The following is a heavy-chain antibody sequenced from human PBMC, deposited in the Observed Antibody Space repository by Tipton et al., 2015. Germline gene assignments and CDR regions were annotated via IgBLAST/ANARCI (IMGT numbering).Heavy chain of an antibody. J-gene: IGHJ4*02. V-gene: IGHV3-20*04. CDR2: INWSGGRT. CDR1: GFNFDDYG. Sequence: GSLRLSCAASGFNFDDYGMTWVRQAPGKGLEWVSGINWSGGRTGYADSVQARFTISRDSAKNSLYLQMNSLRAEDTALYYCARDGDYYFDYWGQGTLVTVSS. CDR3: ARDGDYYFDY. D-gene: IGHD7-27*01.